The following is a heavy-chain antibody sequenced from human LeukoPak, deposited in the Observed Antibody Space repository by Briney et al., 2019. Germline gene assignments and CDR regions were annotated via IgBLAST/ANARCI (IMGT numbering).Heavy chain of an antibody. Sequence: SETLSLTCTVSGGSISSYDWSWIRQPAGKGLEWIGRIYTSGSTNYNPSLKSRVTMSVDTSKNQFSLKLSSVTAADTAVYYCARIKRENTVTTSYYFDYWGQGTLVTVSS. CDR2: IYTSGST. J-gene: IGHJ4*02. CDR1: GGSISSYD. D-gene: IGHD4-17*01. CDR3: ARIKRENTVTTSYYFDY. V-gene: IGHV4-4*07.